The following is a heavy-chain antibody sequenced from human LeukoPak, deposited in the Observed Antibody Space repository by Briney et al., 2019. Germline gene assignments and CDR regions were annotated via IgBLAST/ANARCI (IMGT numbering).Heavy chain of an antibody. CDR1: GFTFSNSA. V-gene: IGHV3-23*01. CDR3: ARDRGSNDPIDY. D-gene: IGHD2-15*01. Sequence: GGSLRLSCAASGFTFSNSAMSWVRQAPGKGLEWVSAISGSGSNTYYADSVKGRFTISRDTSKNTLYLQVNSLRAEDTAVYYCARDRGSNDPIDYWGQGTLVTVSS. J-gene: IGHJ4*02. CDR2: ISGSGSNT.